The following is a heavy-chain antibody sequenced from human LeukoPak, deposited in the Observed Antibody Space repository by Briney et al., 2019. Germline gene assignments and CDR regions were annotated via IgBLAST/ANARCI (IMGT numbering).Heavy chain of an antibody. CDR1: GYTFNSYG. J-gene: IGHJ6*02. D-gene: IGHD3-22*01. CDR3: ARQVLIVGGRYGMDV. CDR2: ISPYRGDT. Sequence: ASVKVSCKASGYTFNSYGISWVRQAPGQGLEWMGWISPYRGDTEYAQKIQGRVSMTTDTSTSTAYMELRSLRSDDTAVYYCARQVLIVGGRYGMDVWGQGTTVHVSS. V-gene: IGHV1-18*01.